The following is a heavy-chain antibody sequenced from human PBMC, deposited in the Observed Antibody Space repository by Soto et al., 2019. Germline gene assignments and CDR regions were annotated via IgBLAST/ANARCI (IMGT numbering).Heavy chain of an antibody. CDR2: IYHSGST. J-gene: IGHJ4*02. CDR3: ARGTVTTVHYFDY. D-gene: IGHD4-17*01. CDR1: GGSISSYY. V-gene: IGHV4-59*01. Sequence: QVQLQESGPGLVKPSETLSLTCTVSGGSISSYYWSWIRQPPGKALEWIGYIYHSGSTNYNPSLKSRVTISVDTSKNQFSLKLSSVTAADTAVYYCARGTVTTVHYFDYWGQGTLVTVSS.